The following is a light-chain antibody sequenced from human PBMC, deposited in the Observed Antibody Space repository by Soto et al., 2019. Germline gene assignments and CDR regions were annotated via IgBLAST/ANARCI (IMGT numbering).Light chain of an antibody. Sequence: DIQMTQSPSSLSASVGDRVTITCQASQDITLYLSWYQHKAGKAPNLRIRDVSTLETGVPARFSGRGAGTIFTLTIISLQPEDVATYYCQQYDSRPNTFGQGTKVEIK. CDR1: QDITLY. V-gene: IGKV1-33*01. J-gene: IGKJ2*01. CDR3: QQYDSRPNT. CDR2: DVS.